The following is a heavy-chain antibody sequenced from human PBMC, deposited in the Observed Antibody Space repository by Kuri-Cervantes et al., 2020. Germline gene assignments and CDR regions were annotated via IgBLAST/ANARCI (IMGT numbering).Heavy chain of an antibody. J-gene: IGHJ4*02. Sequence: GGSLRLSCAASGFTFSSYDMHWVRQAPGKGLEWVAVISYDGSNKYYADSVKGRFTISRDNSKNTLYLQMNSLRAEDTAVYYCARGYSGSLNYFDYWGQGTLVTVSS. D-gene: IGHD1-26*01. CDR3: ARGYSGSLNYFDY. CDR2: ISYDGSNK. V-gene: IGHV3-30*03. CDR1: GFTFSSYD.